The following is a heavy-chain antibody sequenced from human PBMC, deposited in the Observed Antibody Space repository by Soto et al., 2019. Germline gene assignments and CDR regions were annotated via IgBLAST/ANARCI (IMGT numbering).Heavy chain of an antibody. CDR3: ARYAYDNNIYSIDY. J-gene: IGHJ4*02. CDR1: GGSISSGDYY. Sequence: SETLSLTCTVSGGSISSGDYYWSWIRQPPGKGLEGIGYIYYSGSTYYNPPLESRVTISIDKSKNQFSLKLSSVTAADTAVYYCARYAYDNNIYSIDYWGQGALVTVSS. V-gene: IGHV4-30-4*01. CDR2: IYYSGST. D-gene: IGHD3-22*01.